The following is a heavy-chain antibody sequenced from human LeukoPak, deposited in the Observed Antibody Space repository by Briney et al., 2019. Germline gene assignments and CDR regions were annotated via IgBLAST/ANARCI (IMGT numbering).Heavy chain of an antibody. V-gene: IGHV3-30-3*01. D-gene: IGHD5-18*01. CDR1: GFTFSSYA. J-gene: IGHJ4*02. CDR3: ARDSVDTAMVGSDY. CDR2: ISYDGGNK. Sequence: PGGSLRLSCAASGFTFSSYAMHWVRQAPGKGLEWVAVISYDGGNKYYADSVKGRFTISRDNSKNTLYLQMNSLRAEDTAVYYCARDSVDTAMVGSDYWGQGTLVTVSS.